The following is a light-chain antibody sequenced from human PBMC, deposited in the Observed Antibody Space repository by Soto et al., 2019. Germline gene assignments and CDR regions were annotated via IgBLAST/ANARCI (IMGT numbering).Light chain of an antibody. Sequence: QSALTQPPSSSGSPGQSLTISCTGTSSDVGAHNYVSWYQQNPGKAPKLMLYDVNKRPSGVPDRFSGSKSGNTASLTVSGLQAEDEAEYYCSSYAGGNNWVFGGVTQLTVL. J-gene: IGLJ3*02. CDR1: SSDVGAHNY. CDR2: DVN. CDR3: SSYAGGNNWV. V-gene: IGLV2-8*01.